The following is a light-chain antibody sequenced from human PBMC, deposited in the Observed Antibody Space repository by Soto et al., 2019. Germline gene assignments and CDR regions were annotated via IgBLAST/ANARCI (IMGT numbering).Light chain of an antibody. Sequence: AIRMTQSPSSFSASTGDRVTITCRASQGISSSLAWYQQKPGKAPKLLIYAASTLQGGVPSRFSGSGSGTDFTLTISCLQSEDFATYHCQQYYSYPSFGGGTKVEIK. CDR3: QQYYSYPS. V-gene: IGKV1-8*01. CDR2: AAS. CDR1: QGISSS. J-gene: IGKJ4*01.